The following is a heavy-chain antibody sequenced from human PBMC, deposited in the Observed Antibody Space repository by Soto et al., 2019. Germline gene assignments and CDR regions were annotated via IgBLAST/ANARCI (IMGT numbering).Heavy chain of an antibody. J-gene: IGHJ6*02. CDR3: ARDPRTARASAMDV. D-gene: IGHD6-6*01. Sequence: PRLSCAASGFIFSNFGMHWARQVPGKGLEWVAGVWYDGSNGVSADSVKGRFTISRDNSKNTLYLQMTSLRAEDTAVYYCARDPRTARASAMDVWGRGTTVTVS. CDR2: VWYDGSNG. V-gene: IGHV3-33*01. CDR1: GFIFSNFG.